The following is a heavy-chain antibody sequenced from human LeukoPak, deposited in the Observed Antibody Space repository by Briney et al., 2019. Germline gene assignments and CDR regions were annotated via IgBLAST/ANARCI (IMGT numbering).Heavy chain of an antibody. CDR1: GYTFTDHY. CDR2: INPNNGGT. Sequence: ASVKVSCKASGYTFTDHYMHWVRQAPGQGLEWMGWINPNNGGTTYAQNFQGRVTMTRDTSISTAYMELSRLRSDDSAIYYCTRDHCSFANCYEDYYYGMDVWGQGTTVTVSS. CDR3: TRDHCSFANCYEDYYYGMDV. V-gene: IGHV1-2*02. J-gene: IGHJ6*02. D-gene: IGHD2-2*01.